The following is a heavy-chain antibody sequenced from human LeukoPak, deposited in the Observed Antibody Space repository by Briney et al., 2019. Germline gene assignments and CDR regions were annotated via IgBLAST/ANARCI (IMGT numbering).Heavy chain of an antibody. CDR1: GFTFSTYA. J-gene: IGHJ4*02. CDR3: ARYWSDGDCIDY. D-gene: IGHD2-21*02. V-gene: IGHV3-30-3*01. Sequence: AGGSLRLSCAASGFTFSTYAMHWVRQAPGKGLGWVAVISYDGSNKYNADSVKGRFTISRDNSKNTLYLQMNSLRAEDTAVYYCARYWSDGDCIDYWGQGTLVTVSS. CDR2: ISYDGSNK.